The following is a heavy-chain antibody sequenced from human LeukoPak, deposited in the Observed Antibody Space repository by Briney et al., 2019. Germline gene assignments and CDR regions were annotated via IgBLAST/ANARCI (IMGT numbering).Heavy chain of an antibody. CDR1: GYTFSNFG. D-gene: IGHD2-2*01. J-gene: IGHJ4*02. CDR3: ARDGTSTDDC. Sequence: ASVKVSCKASGYTFSNFGISWVRQAPGQGLEWMGWISGNNDNPNYGQKFQGRFTVTTDSSTSTAYMELRNLRSDDTAVYYCARDGTSTDDCWGQGTLVTVSP. V-gene: IGHV1-18*01. CDR2: ISGNNDNP.